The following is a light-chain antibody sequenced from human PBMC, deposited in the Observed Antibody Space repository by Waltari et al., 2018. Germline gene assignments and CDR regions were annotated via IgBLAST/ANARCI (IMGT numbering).Light chain of an antibody. J-gene: IGLJ2*01. V-gene: IGLV3-27*01. CDR2: RDS. Sequence: SYELTQPSSVSVSPGQTARITCPGDVLGQKLIRWFQQKPGQAPLLLIFRDSERPSGIPERFSGSSSGTTVTLTISGAQVEDEADYYCFTVDDNSLRLFGGGTKLTVL. CDR3: FTVDDNSLRL. CDR1: VLGQKL.